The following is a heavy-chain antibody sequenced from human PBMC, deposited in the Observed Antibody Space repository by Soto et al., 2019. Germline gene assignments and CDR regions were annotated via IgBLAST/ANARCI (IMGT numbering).Heavy chain of an antibody. CDR2: INAGNGHT. J-gene: IGHJ4*02. V-gene: IGHV1-3*01. CDR1: GYTFTSYA. CDR3: PRSSGFYYVGY. D-gene: IGHD3-22*01. Sequence: QVQLVQSGAEVKKPGASVKVSCKASGYTFTSYAMHWVRQAPGQRLEWMGWINAGNGHTKYSQKFQGRVTITRDTPASTAYMELTSLRSEDTVVYYCPRSSGFYYVGYWGQGTLVTVSS.